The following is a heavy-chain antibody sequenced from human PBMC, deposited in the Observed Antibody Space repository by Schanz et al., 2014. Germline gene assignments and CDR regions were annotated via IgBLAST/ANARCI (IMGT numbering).Heavy chain of an antibody. Sequence: QVQLVDSGGGVVQPGRSLRLSCAPSGFTFRDYYMAWVRQAPGKGLEWLSSISHTGETQHSADSVQGRFTISRDNAKNSLYLQLSSLQGEDTAVYFCARVVFFCDSSSCMNFYYMDVWGKGTTVTVSS. J-gene: IGHJ6*03. V-gene: IGHV3-11*01. CDR1: GFTFRDYY. CDR2: ISHTGETQ. CDR3: ARVVFFCDSSSCMNFYYMDV. D-gene: IGHD2-21*01.